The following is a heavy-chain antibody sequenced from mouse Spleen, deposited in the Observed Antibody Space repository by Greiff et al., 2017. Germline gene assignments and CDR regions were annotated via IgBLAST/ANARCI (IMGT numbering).Heavy chain of an antibody. V-gene: IGHV2-2*02. CDR1: GFSLTSYG. Sequence: VQGVESGPGLVQPSQSLSITCTVSGFSLTSYGVHWVRQSPGKGLEWLGVIWSGGSTDYNAAFISRLSISKDNSKSQVFFKMNSLQANDTAIYYCARDGYYVPYAMDYWGQGTSVTVSS. J-gene: IGHJ4*01. CDR2: IWSGGST. D-gene: IGHD2-3*01. CDR3: ARDGYYVPYAMDY.